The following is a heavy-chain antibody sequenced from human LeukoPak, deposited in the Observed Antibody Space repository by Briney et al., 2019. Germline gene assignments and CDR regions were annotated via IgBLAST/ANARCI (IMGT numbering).Heavy chain of an antibody. J-gene: IGHJ3*01. D-gene: IGHD3-16*01. Sequence: GGSLRLSCAASGFVFDTYAMNWVRQAPGKGLEWVSLISGSGVTTDYSDSVKGRFTISRDNSKNTLYLQMNTLRADDTAVYWCANDLLGAWTALHVWGRGTVVTVSS. CDR3: ANDLLGAWTALHV. V-gene: IGHV3-23*01. CDR2: ISGSGVTT. CDR1: GFVFDTYA.